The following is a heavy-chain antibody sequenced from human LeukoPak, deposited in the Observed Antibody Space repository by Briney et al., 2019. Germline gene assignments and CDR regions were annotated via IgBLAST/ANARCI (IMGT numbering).Heavy chain of an antibody. CDR3: ARTYYGSGSFLDY. Sequence: PSETLSLTCTVSGYSISSGYYWGWIRQPPGKGLEWIGSIYHSGSTYYNPSLKSRVTISVDTSKNQFSLKPSSVTAADTAVYYCARTYYGSGSFLDYWGQGTLVTVSS. V-gene: IGHV4-38-2*02. D-gene: IGHD3-10*01. CDR2: IYHSGST. J-gene: IGHJ4*02. CDR1: GYSISSGYY.